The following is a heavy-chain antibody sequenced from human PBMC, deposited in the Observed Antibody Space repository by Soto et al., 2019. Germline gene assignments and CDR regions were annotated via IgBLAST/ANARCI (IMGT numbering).Heavy chain of an antibody. CDR1: GYSFTSYG. Sequence: ASVKVSCKASGYSFTSYGMTWVRQAPGQGLEWMGWISTYNGNTNYAQKFQGRVTMTTDTSTRTAYMELRSLGSDDTAVYYCARDQAAAGTVDYWGQGTLVTVSS. V-gene: IGHV1-18*04. CDR2: ISTYNGNT. D-gene: IGHD6-13*01. J-gene: IGHJ4*02. CDR3: ARDQAAAGTVDY.